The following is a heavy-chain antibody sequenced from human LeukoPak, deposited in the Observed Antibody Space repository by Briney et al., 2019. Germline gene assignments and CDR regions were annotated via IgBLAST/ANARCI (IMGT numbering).Heavy chain of an antibody. V-gene: IGHV1-2*02. Sequence: GASVKVSCKASGYTFTGYYMHWVRQAPGQGLEWMGWINPKSGGTNYAQKFQGRVTMTRDTSISTAYMELSRLRSDDTAVYYCARTRITIFGVVPLNMDVWGKGTTVTVSS. CDR3: ARTRITIFGVVPLNMDV. D-gene: IGHD3-3*01. J-gene: IGHJ6*03. CDR1: GYTFTGYY. CDR2: INPKSGGT.